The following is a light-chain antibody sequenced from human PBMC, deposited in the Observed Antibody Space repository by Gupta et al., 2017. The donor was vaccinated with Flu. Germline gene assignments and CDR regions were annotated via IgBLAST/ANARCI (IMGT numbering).Light chain of an antibody. Sequence: QAVVTQEPSLTVSPGGTVTLSCGSSTGAVTSGQWPYWFQQKSGQAPSTLIYDTSNRHSWTPAWFSGSLSGGTAALTLSGAQPEDESEYYCSLSNSGAWVFGGGTKLTVL. CDR2: DTS. CDR1: TGAVTSGQW. CDR3: SLSNSGAWV. J-gene: IGLJ3*02. V-gene: IGLV7-46*01.